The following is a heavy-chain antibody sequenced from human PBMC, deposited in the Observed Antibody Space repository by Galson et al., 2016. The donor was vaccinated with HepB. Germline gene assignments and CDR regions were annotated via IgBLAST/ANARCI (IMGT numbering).Heavy chain of an antibody. Sequence: SLRLSCASSGFTFSNYAMSWVRQAPGKGLEWVATISGSGATTYYADSVKGRFIISRDNSRNTLFLQMNSLRADDTAVYHCAKDEYWGSEDYFNYWGQGTLVTVSS. D-gene: IGHD7-27*01. J-gene: IGHJ4*02. CDR3: AKDEYWGSEDYFNY. CDR2: ISGSGATT. CDR1: GFTFSNYA. V-gene: IGHV3-23*01.